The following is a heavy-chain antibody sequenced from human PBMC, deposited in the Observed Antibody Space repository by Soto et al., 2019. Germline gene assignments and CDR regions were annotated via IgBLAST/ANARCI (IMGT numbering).Heavy chain of an antibody. V-gene: IGHV3-7*01. CDR1: GFTFSSYW. J-gene: IGHJ4*02. CDR3: AGSEDYCSSTSCYSNDY. D-gene: IGHD2-2*02. Sequence: GSLRLSCAASGFTFSSYWMSWVRQAPGKGLEWVANIKQDGSEKYYVDSVRGRFTISRDNAKNSLYLQMNSLRAEDTAVYYCAGSEDYCSSTSCYSNDYWGQGTLVTVSS. CDR2: IKQDGSEK.